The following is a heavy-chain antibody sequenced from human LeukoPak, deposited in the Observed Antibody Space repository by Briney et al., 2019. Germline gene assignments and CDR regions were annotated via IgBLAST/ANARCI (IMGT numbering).Heavy chain of an antibody. V-gene: IGHV3-7*01. Sequence: PGGSLRPSCAASGFTFSNYWMSWVRQAPGKGLEWVANINQDGSEKYYVGPVKGRFTDTRDNAKTSLYLQMNSLRAEDTAMYYCARAGDVVVPTTNPFDSWGQGTLVTVSS. D-gene: IGHD2-2*01. J-gene: IGHJ4*02. CDR1: GFTFSNYW. CDR2: INQDGSEK. CDR3: ARAGDVVVPTTNPFDS.